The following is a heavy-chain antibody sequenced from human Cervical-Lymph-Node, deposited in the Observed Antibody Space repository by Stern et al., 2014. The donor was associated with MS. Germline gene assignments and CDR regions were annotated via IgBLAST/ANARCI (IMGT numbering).Heavy chain of an antibody. CDR3: ARVSYDFWSGYYTVDY. D-gene: IGHD3-3*01. CDR2: IYYSGST. CDR1: GGSISSGGYY. V-gene: IGHV4-31*03. J-gene: IGHJ4*02. Sequence: VQLQESGPGLVKPSQTLSLTCTVSGGSISSGGYYWSWIRQHPGKGLEWIGYIYYSGSTYYNPSLKSRVTISVDTSKNQFSLKLSSVTAADTAMYYCARVSYDFWSGYYTVDYWGQGTLVTVSS.